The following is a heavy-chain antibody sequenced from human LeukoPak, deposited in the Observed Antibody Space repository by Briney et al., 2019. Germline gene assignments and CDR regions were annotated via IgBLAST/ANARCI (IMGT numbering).Heavy chain of an antibody. D-gene: IGHD3-10*01. J-gene: IGHJ5*02. CDR1: GGSISSGGYS. Sequence: SETLSLTCAVSGGSISSGGYSWSWIRQPPGKGLEWIGYIYHSGSTYYNPSLKSRVTISVDRSKNQFSLKLSSVTAADTAVYYCARVYGSGSYYWFDPWGQGTLVTVSS. CDR3: ARVYGSGSYYWFDP. V-gene: IGHV4-30-2*01. CDR2: IYHSGST.